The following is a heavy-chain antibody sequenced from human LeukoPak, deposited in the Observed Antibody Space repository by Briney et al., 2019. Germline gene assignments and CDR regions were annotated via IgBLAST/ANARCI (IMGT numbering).Heavy chain of an antibody. Sequence: PGGSLRLSCAASGFSVSSNYMAWVRQAPGKGLEWVSVIYNGGSTKYGDSVQDRFTISRDKSKNTLHLQMNSLRAEDTALYYCARASRWLAFDDRGQGALVTVSA. CDR2: IYNGGST. CDR3: ARASRWLAFDD. D-gene: IGHD6-19*01. CDR1: GFSVSSNY. J-gene: IGHJ4*02. V-gene: IGHV3-66*01.